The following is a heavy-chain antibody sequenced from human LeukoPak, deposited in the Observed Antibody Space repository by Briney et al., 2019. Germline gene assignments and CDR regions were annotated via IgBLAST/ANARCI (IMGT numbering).Heavy chain of an antibody. V-gene: IGHV3-21*01. Sequence: PGGSLRLPCAASGFTFSSYSMNWVRQTPGKGLEWVSSISSSSYIYYADSVKGRFTISRDNAKNSLYLQMNSLRAEDTAVYYCARDTAMALDYWGQGTLVTVSS. J-gene: IGHJ4*02. CDR1: GFTFSSYS. D-gene: IGHD5-18*01. CDR2: ISSSSYI. CDR3: ARDTAMALDY.